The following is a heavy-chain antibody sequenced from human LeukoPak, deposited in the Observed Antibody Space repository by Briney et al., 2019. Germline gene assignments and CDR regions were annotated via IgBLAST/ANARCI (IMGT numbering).Heavy chain of an antibody. V-gene: IGHV3-30-3*01. CDR2: ISYDGINK. CDR1: RFTFSNYA. CDR3: ARAYCGADCYYDFDY. J-gene: IGHJ4*02. D-gene: IGHD2-21*02. Sequence: GGSLRLSCAASRFTFSNYAMHWVRQAPGKGLEWVAFISYDGINKYYADSVKGRFTISRDKSKNTLYLQMNSLRAEDTAVYYCARAYCGADCYYDFDYWGQGTLVTVSP.